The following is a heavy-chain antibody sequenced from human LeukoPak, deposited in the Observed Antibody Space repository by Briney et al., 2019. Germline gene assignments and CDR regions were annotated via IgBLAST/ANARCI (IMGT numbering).Heavy chain of an antibody. D-gene: IGHD2-21*01. J-gene: IGHJ5*02. V-gene: IGHV3-23*01. CDR3: AKDPYRVIVATGDYLDP. CDR1: GFTFSSYG. CDR2: ISGSGGST. Sequence: TGGSLRLSCAASGFTFSSYGMHWVRQAPGKGLEWVSAISGSGGSTYYADSVKGRFTISRDNSKNTLYLQMDSLRGEDTAVYYCAKDPYRVIVATGDYLDPWGQGTLVTVSS.